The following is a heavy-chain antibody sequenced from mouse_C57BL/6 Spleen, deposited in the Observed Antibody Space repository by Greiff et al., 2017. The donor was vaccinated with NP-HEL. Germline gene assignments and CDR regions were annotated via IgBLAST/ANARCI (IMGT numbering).Heavy chain of an antibody. CDR1: GYSFTGYY. Sequence: DVKLVESGPELVKPGASVKISCKASGYSFTGYYMNWVKQSPEKSLEWIGEINPSTGGTTYNQKFKAKATLTVDKSSSTAYMQLKSLTSEDSAVYYCARSFVYYYAMDYWGQGTSVTVSS. CDR2: INPSTGGT. CDR3: ARSFVYYYAMDY. V-gene: IGHV1-42*01. J-gene: IGHJ4*01.